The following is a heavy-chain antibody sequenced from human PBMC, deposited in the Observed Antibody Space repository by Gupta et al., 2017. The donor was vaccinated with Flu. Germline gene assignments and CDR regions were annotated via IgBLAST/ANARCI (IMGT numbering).Heavy chain of an antibody. CDR3: SRTAYCSGDCWFVG. CDR1: GYTFTSYG. V-gene: IGHV1-18*01. CDR2: ISPYNVIS. J-gene: IGHJ6*01. D-gene: IGHD2-21*01. Sequence: QVQLVQSGAEVKKPGASVKVSCKASGYTFTSYGINWVRQAPGHGLEWMGWISPYNVISNYAQKLQDRVTMTSDTSSDTATTVPRSLRADDAAVDYWSRTAYCSGDCWFVGWG.